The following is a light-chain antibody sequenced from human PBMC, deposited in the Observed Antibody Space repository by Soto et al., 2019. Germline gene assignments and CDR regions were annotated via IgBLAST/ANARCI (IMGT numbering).Light chain of an antibody. CDR1: QSISSSY. J-gene: IGKJ2*01. CDR2: GAF. Sequence: EIVLTQSPGTLSLSPGERATLSCRASQSISSSYLAWYQQKPGQAPRLLIYGAFSRATDIPDRFSGSASGTDFTLTISRLEPEDFAVYYCQQYCDSLYTFGQGTKLEIK. CDR3: QQYCDSLYT. V-gene: IGKV3-20*01.